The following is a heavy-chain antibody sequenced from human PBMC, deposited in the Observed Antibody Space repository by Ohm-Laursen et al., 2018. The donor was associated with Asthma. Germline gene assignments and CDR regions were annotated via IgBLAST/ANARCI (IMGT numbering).Heavy chain of an antibody. CDR3: ARVSYYYDSSGYFPDRAFDI. V-gene: IGHV4-31*02. CDR2: IYYSGST. Sequence: SDTLSLTWTVSGGSISSGGYYWSWIRQHPGKGLEWIGYIYYSGSTYYNPSLKSRVTISVDTSKNQFSLKLSSVTAADTAVYYCARVSYYYDSSGYFPDRAFDIWGQGTMVTVSS. CDR1: GGSISSGGYY. J-gene: IGHJ3*02. D-gene: IGHD3-22*01.